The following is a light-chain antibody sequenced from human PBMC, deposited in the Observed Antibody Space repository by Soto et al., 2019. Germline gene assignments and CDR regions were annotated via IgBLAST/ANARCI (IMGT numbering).Light chain of an antibody. V-gene: IGKV3-15*01. Sequence: IVLTQSPGTRSLSPGERATLSCRASQSVSRYLAWYQQKPGQAPRLLIYDASIRATGIPVRFSGSGSGTEFTLTISNQQSEDCGVCFCQEYNDWPRTLDQGTEVDTK. J-gene: IGKJ1*01. CDR1: QSVSRY. CDR2: DAS. CDR3: QEYNDWPRT.